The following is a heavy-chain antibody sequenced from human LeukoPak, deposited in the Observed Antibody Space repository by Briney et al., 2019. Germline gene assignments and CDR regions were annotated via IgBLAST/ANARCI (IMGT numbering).Heavy chain of an antibody. CDR2: IYPGDSDS. D-gene: IGHD5-12*01. Sequence: NSGESLKISCKASGYSFTTYWIGWVRQMPGKGLEWMGIIYPGDSDSRYNPSFQGQVTISVDKFISTAYLQWSSLKASDTAMYYCTRATPRSGYSSDYWGQGTLVTVSS. CDR1: GYSFTTYW. J-gene: IGHJ4*02. CDR3: TRATPRSGYSSDY. V-gene: IGHV5-51*01.